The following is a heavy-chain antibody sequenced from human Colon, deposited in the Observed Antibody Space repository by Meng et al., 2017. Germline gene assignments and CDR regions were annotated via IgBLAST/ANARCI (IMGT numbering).Heavy chain of an antibody. V-gene: IGHV1-8*01. CDR2: MSPSGGYT. J-gene: IGHJ4*02. CDR3: ARGIDAGFDF. CDR1: GYTFNTLD. D-gene: IGHD2-8*01. Sequence: QVVLVQSGVEVKMPVASVKGSCKASGYTFNTLDINWVRQTPGQGLEWMGWMSPSGGYTGVALKFRGRLTLTRDTSINTAYMEMSSLTSEDTAVYYCARGIDAGFDFWGQGTLVTVSS.